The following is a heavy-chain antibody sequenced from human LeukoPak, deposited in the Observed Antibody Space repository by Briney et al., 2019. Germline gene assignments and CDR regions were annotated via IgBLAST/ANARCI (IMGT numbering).Heavy chain of an antibody. CDR2: ISWSSDYI. J-gene: IGHJ4*02. Sequence: GGSLRLSCAAFGFSFDGYAMHGVRQTPGKGLEWVSRISWSSDYIDYADSVKGRFTISRDNAKNSLYLQMNSLRPEDTAFYYCAKDISPGSGRFYYFDSWGQGALVTVSS. CDR1: GFSFDGYA. CDR3: AKDISPGSGRFYYFDS. D-gene: IGHD3-10*01. V-gene: IGHV3-9*01.